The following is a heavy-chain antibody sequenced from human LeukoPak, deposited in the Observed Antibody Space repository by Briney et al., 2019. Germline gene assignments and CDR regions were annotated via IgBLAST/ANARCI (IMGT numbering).Heavy chain of an antibody. J-gene: IGHJ4*02. CDR3: ARASAFDGYNYVLFDY. Sequence: ASVKVSCKAFGYTFTSNYMHLVRQAPGQGPEWVGVISPSSGSTTYAQKFLGRVTLTRDMSTSTDYLELSSLRAEDTAVYYCARASAFDGYNYVLFDYWGQGTLVTVSS. CDR2: ISPSSGST. V-gene: IGHV1-46*01. D-gene: IGHD5-24*01. CDR1: GYTFTSNY.